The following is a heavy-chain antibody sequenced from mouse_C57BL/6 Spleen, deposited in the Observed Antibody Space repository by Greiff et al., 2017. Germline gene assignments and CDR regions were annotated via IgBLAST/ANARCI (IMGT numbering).Heavy chain of an antibody. CDR1: GYTFTSYW. Sequence: VKLQQPGAELVRPGSSVKLSCKASGYTFTSYWMHWVKQRPIQGLEWIGNIDPSDSETHYNQKFKDKATLTVDKSSSTAYMQLSSLTSEDSAVYYCARNGYYDYYAMDYWGQGTSVTVSS. J-gene: IGHJ4*01. CDR2: IDPSDSET. D-gene: IGHD2-3*01. V-gene: IGHV1-52*01. CDR3: ARNGYYDYYAMDY.